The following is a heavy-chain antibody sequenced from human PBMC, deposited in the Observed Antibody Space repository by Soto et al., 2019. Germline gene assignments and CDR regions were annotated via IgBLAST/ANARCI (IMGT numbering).Heavy chain of an antibody. CDR1: GYTFTSYG. CDR2: ISAYNGNT. Sequence: ASVKVSCKASGYTFTSYGISWVRQAPGQGLEWMGWISAYNGNTNYAQKLQGRVTMTTDTSTSTAYMELRSLRSDDTAVYYCAREGYDYVWGSYHSTRGYFDYWGQGTMVTSPQ. D-gene: IGHD3-16*02. V-gene: IGHV1-18*01. J-gene: IGHJ4*02. CDR3: AREGYDYVWGSYHSTRGYFDY.